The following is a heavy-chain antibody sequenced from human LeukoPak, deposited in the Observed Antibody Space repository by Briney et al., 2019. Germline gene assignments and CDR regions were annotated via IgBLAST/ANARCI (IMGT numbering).Heavy chain of an antibody. J-gene: IGHJ3*02. CDR1: GFTFGSYG. CDR2: IGYDGSNK. D-gene: IGHD6-13*01. Sequence: PGGSLRLSWAAPGFTFGSYGMHWVRQAPGKGLEGVAVIGYDGSNKYYADSVKGRFTISRDNSKNTLYLQMNSLRAEDTAVYYCAKGSYSSSWPDAFDIWGQGTMVTVSS. V-gene: IGHV3-33*06. CDR3: AKGSYSSSWPDAFDI.